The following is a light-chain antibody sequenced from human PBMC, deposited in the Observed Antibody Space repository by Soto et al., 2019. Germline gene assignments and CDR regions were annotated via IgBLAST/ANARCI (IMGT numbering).Light chain of an antibody. J-gene: IGLJ2*01. Sequence: QSVLTQPPSASGTPGQRVTISCSGSSSNIGSNYVYWYQQFPGTAPKLLIYTNNQRPSGVPDRFSGSKSGTSASLAISGLRSEDEAEYYCASWDDSLTGLVVFGGGTKVTVL. V-gene: IGLV1-47*01. CDR3: ASWDDSLTGLVV. CDR1: SSNIGSNY. CDR2: TNN.